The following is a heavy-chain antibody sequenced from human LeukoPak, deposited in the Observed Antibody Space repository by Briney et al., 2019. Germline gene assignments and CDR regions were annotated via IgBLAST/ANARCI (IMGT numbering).Heavy chain of an antibody. Sequence: GASVKVSCKASGYTFTSYDINWVRQATGQGLEWMGWMNPNSGNTGYAQKFQGRVTMTRNTSISTAYMELSSLRSEDTAVYYCARVGIVSGYWTRNQYYFDYWGQGTLVTVSS. D-gene: IGHD3-22*01. V-gene: IGHV1-8*01. J-gene: IGHJ4*02. CDR3: ARVGIVSGYWTRNQYYFDY. CDR2: MNPNSGNT. CDR1: GYTFTSYD.